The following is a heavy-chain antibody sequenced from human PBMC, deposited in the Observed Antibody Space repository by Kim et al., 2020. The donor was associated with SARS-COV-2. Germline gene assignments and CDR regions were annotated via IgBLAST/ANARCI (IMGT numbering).Heavy chain of an antibody. V-gene: IGHV3-23*01. D-gene: IGHD6-19*01. CDR3: AKDTYSSDWHYYGMDV. Sequence: DSVKGRFTISRDNSKNTLYLKMNSLRAEDTAVYYCAKDTYSSDWHYYGMDVWGQGTTVTVSS. J-gene: IGHJ6*02.